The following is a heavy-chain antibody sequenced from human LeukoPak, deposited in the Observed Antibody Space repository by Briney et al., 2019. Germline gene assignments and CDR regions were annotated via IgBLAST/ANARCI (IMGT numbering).Heavy chain of an antibody. CDR1: GFTFSSYS. V-gene: IGHV3-21*01. D-gene: IGHD6-13*01. CDR2: ISSSSSYI. J-gene: IGHJ3*02. Sequence: PGGSLRLSCAASGFTFSSYSMNWVRQTPGKGLEWVSSISSSSSYIYYADSVKGRFTISRDNAKNSLYLQMNSLRAEDTAVYYCARDQAYSSSWYRDAFDIWGQGTMVTVSS. CDR3: ARDQAYSSSWYRDAFDI.